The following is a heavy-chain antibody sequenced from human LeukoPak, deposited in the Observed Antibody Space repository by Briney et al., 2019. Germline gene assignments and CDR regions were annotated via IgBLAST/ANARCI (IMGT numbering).Heavy chain of an antibody. CDR3: AKVDFWSGYRDY. J-gene: IGHJ4*02. V-gene: IGHV3-23*01. CDR1: GFTFSIYA. Sequence: GGSLRLSCAASGFTFSIYAMSWVRQAPGKGLQWVSSITSSGDGAYYADSVKGRFTISRDNSENMLYLQMNSLRVEDTAVYFCAKVDFWSGYRDYWGQGTLVTVSS. D-gene: IGHD3-3*01. CDR2: ITSSGDGA.